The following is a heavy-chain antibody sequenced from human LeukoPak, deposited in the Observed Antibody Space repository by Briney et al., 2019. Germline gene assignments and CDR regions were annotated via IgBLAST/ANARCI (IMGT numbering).Heavy chain of an antibody. CDR1: GGSFSGYY. CDR3: AGYSYCSTTSCSPDY. V-gene: IGHV4-34*01. CDR2: INHSGST. J-gene: IGHJ4*02. D-gene: IGHD2-2*01. Sequence: SETLSLTCAVYGGSFSGYYWSWIRQPPGKGLEWIGEINHSGSTNYNPSLKSRVTISVDTSNNQFSLKLSSVTAADTAVYYCAGYSYCSTTSCSPDYWGQGTLVTVSS.